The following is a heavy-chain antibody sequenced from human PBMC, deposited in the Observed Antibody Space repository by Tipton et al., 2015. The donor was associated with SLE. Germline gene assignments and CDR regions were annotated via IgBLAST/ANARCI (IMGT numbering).Heavy chain of an antibody. J-gene: IGHJ2*01. CDR3: ATAPGRRYFNF. CDR2: VDPQDGET. Sequence: QLVQSGAEMRKPGTTLKISCQVSGYTFIDYYMHWIQQAPGKRLEWLGRVDPQDGETLYAEKFQARLNITADTSTDTAYLELSGLRPDDSAVYYCATAPGRRYFNFWGRGTLVTVSS. CDR1: GYTFIDYY. V-gene: IGHV1-69-2*01.